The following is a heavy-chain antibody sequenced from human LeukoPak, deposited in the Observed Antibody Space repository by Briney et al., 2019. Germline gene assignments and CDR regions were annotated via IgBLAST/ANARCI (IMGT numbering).Heavy chain of an antibody. J-gene: IGHJ4*02. CDR3: AKVPGPYYDSSGYHMHY. CDR1: GFTFSSFG. D-gene: IGHD3-22*01. V-gene: IGHV3-33*06. Sequence: GGSLRLSCAASGFTFSSFGMHWVRQAPGKGLEWVALIWYDRSNEFYADSVKGRFTISRDNSKKMLYLQMNSLRAEDSAVYYCAKVPGPYYDSSGYHMHYWGQGTLVTVSS. CDR2: IWYDRSNE.